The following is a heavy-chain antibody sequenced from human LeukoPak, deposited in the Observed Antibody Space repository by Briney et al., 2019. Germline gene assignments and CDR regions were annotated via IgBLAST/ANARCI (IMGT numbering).Heavy chain of an antibody. D-gene: IGHD1-26*01. V-gene: IGHV4-59*01. CDR3: ARDPRGATDAFDI. CDR2: IYYSGST. J-gene: IGHJ3*02. CDR1: GGSISSYY. Sequence: SETLSLTCTVSGGSISSYYWSWIRQPPGKGLEWIGYIYYSGSTNYNPSLKSRVTISVDTSKNQFSLKLSSVTAADTAVYYCARDPRGATDAFDIWGQGTMVTVSS.